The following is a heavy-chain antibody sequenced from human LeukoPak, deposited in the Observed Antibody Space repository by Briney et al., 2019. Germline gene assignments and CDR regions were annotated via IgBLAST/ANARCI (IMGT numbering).Heavy chain of an antibody. J-gene: IGHJ4*02. V-gene: IGHV3-23*01. Sequence: GGSLRLSCAASGFTFSSYAMRWVRQALGKGLEWVSAISGSGGSTYYADSVKGRFTISRDNSKNTLYLQMNSLRAEDTAVYYCAKTGTPWYYFDYWGQGTLVTVSS. D-gene: IGHD6-13*01. CDR2: ISGSGGST. CDR3: AKTGTPWYYFDY. CDR1: GFTFSSYA.